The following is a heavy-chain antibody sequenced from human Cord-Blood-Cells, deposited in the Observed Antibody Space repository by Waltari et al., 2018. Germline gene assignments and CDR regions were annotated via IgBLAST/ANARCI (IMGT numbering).Heavy chain of an antibody. CDR3: ARGGEGFTRFDP. J-gene: IGHJ5*02. D-gene: IGHD3-10*01. V-gene: IGHV1-69*04. Sequence: QVQLVQSGAEVKKPGSSVKVSCKASGVPFSSSALTWVRQAPGQGLEWMGGIIPILGIANYAQKFQGRVTITADESTSTAYMELSSLRSEDTAVYYCARGGEGFTRFDPWGQGTLVTVSS. CDR1: GVPFSSSA. CDR2: IIPILGIA.